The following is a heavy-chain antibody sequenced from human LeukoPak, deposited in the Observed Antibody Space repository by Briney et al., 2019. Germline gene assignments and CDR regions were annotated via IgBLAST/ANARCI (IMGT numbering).Heavy chain of an antibody. V-gene: IGHV3-30-3*01. CDR1: GFTFSNYW. J-gene: IGHJ4*02. CDR2: ISYDGSNK. CDR3: ARDFGMLMPFYFFDY. D-gene: IGHD3-3*01. Sequence: GGSLRLSCAASGFTFSNYWMTWVRQAPGKGLEWVAVISYDGSNKYYADSVKGRFTISRDNSKNTLYLQMNSLRAEDTAVYYCARDFGMLMPFYFFDYWGQGTLVTVSS.